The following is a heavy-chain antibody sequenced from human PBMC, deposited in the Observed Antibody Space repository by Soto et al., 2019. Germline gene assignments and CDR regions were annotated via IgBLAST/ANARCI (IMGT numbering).Heavy chain of an antibody. V-gene: IGHV3-30*18. CDR2: ISYDGTTK. D-gene: IGHD3-10*01. J-gene: IGHJ4*02. Sequence: QVQLVQSGGGVVQPGRSLRLSCAASGFTFSDYGMHWVRQAPGRGLEWVAFISYDGTTKYYADSVKGRFTISRDISKNTLYLLINSLRAEDTAVYYCAKEHGSGSYQLEYWGQGTLVTVSS. CDR3: AKEHGSGSYQLEY. CDR1: GFTFSDYG.